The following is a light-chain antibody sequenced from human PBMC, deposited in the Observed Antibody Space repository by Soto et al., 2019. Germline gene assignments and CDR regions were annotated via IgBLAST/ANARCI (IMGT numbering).Light chain of an antibody. CDR1: QGFSSH. J-gene: IGKJ5*01. V-gene: IGKV1-9*01. CDR2: AAS. Sequence: DIPMTQSPSSLSAAVGDRVTISCRASQGFSSHLAWYQQKPGKGPRLLSYAASTLQSGVPSRFSGSGSGTDFTLTITGLEPEDFATYYCQQIKNYVTFGQGTRLDIK. CDR3: QQIKNYVT.